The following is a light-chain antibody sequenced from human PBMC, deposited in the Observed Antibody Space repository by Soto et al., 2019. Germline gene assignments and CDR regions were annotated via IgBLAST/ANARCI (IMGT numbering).Light chain of an antibody. V-gene: IGKV1-5*03. CDR3: QQYDSYSWT. CDR1: QSINIW. J-gene: IGKJ1*01. Sequence: DIQMTQPPSTRSASVGDRVTITCRASQSINIWLAWYQQKPGKAPKLLIYKASTLESGVPSRFSGSGSGTEFTLTISSLQPDDFATYYCQQYDSYSWTFGQGTKVDIK. CDR2: KAS.